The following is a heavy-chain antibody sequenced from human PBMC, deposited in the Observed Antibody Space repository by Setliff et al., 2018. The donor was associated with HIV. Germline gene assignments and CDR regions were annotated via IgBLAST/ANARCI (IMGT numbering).Heavy chain of an antibody. CDR2: VNTVGGGA. J-gene: IGHJ4*02. CDR1: GYTLTNYY. Sequence: ASVKVSCKTSGYTLTNYYMHWMRQAPGQGLEWMGVVNTVGGGASYAQKFQGRLTVTRDTSTSTVYMELSSLRSEDTAVYYCAREGQVVVTAKGFDYWGLGTLVTVSS. D-gene: IGHD2-15*01. V-gene: IGHV1-46*01. CDR3: AREGQVVVTAKGFDY.